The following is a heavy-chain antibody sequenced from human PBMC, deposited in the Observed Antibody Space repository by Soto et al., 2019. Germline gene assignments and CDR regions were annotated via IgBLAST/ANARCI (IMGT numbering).Heavy chain of an antibody. J-gene: IGHJ4*02. CDR3: AHLTTTLPFDY. CDR1: GFSLTTSGVG. Sequence: QITLKESGPTLVKPTQTLTLTCTFSGFSLTTSGVGVGWIRQPPGKALEWLALIYWDDDKRYSPSLKNRLTITKDTSKNQVVLTMTNMDPVDTATFYCAHLTTTLPFDYWGQGTLVTVSS. D-gene: IGHD4-17*01. CDR2: IYWDDDK. V-gene: IGHV2-5*02.